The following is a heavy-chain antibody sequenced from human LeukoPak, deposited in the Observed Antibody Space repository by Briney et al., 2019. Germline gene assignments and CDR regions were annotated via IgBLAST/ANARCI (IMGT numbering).Heavy chain of an antibody. J-gene: IGHJ4*02. V-gene: IGHV4-30-2*01. D-gene: IGHD3-3*01. CDR2: IYHSGST. CDR3: ARGSLRFLEWLLEFYY. Sequence: PSETLSLSCAVSGGSISSGGYSWSWIRQPPGKGVEWIGYIYHSGSTYYNPSLKSRVTISVDRSKNQFSLKLSSVTAADTAVYYCARGSLRFLEWLLEFYYWGQGTLVTVSS. CDR1: GGSISSGGYS.